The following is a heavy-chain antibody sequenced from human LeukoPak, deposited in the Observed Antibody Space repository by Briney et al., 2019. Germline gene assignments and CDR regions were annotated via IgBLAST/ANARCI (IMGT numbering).Heavy chain of an antibody. J-gene: IGHJ6*02. CDR2: ISAYNGNT. CDR3: VRIPSYDSSGYYFFYYYYGMDV. V-gene: IGHV1-18*01. CDR1: GYTFTSYG. D-gene: IGHD3-22*01. Sequence: ASVKVSCKASGYTFTSYGISWVRQAPGQGLEWMGWISAYNGNTNYAQKLQGRVTITTDTSTSTAYMELRSLRSDDTAVYYCVRIPSYDSSGYYFFYYYYGMDVWGQGTTVTVSS.